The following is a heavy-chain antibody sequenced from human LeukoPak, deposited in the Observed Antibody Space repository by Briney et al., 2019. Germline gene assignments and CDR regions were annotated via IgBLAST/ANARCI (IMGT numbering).Heavy chain of an antibody. CDR2: IYTSGSN. D-gene: IGHD2-15*01. CDR1: GGSISSYY. Sequence: SETLSLTCTASGGSISSYYWSWIRQPPGKGLEWIGRIYTSGSNNYNPSLKSRVTMSVDTSKNQFSLKLSSVTAADTAVYYCARVPCSGGSCYLIDPWGQGTLVTVSS. J-gene: IGHJ5*02. CDR3: ARVPCSGGSCYLIDP. V-gene: IGHV4-4*07.